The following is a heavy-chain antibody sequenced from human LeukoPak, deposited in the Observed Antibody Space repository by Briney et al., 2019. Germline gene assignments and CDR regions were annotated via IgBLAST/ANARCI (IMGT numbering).Heavy chain of an antibody. CDR3: AAITPGYGYLNY. CDR2: IYYSGST. J-gene: IGHJ4*02. Sequence: SETLSLTCTVSGGSISSYSWSWIRQPPGKGLEWIGHIYYSGSTNYNPSLKSRVTISVDTSKNQFSLRLTSVTAADTAVYYCAAITPGYGYLNYWGQGTLVTVSS. V-gene: IGHV4-59*01. D-gene: IGHD5-18*01. CDR1: GGSISSYS.